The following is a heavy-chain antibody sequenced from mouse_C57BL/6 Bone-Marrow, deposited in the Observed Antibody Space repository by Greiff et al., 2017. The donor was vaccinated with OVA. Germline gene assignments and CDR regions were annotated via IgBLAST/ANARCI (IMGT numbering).Heavy chain of an antibody. J-gene: IGHJ1*03. CDR2: INPGSGGT. Sequence: QVQLQQSGAELVRPGTSVKVSCKASGYAFTNYLIEWVKQRPGQGLEWIGVINPGSGGTNYNEKFKGKATLTADKSSSTAYMQLSSLTSEDSAVYFCARHFYYYGSSWYFDVWGTGTTVTVSS. CDR1: GYAFTNYL. CDR3: ARHFYYYGSSWYFDV. D-gene: IGHD1-1*01. V-gene: IGHV1-54*01.